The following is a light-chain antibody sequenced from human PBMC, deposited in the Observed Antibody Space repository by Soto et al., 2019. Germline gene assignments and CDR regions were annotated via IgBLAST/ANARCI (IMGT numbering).Light chain of an antibody. Sequence: DIQMTQSPSTLSASVGDRVTITCRASQSISSLLAWYQQKPGKAPKLLIYKASSLESGVPSRFSGSGSGTEFTLTISSLQPDDFANYYCQQYNSYRRTFGQGTKVEIK. CDR1: QSISSL. V-gene: IGKV1-5*03. J-gene: IGKJ1*01. CDR2: KAS. CDR3: QQYNSYRRT.